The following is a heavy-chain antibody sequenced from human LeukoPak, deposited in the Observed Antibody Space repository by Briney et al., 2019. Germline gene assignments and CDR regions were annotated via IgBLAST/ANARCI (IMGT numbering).Heavy chain of an antibody. CDR1: GFTFSSFD. CDR3: ARGPPRGKYYYMDV. V-gene: IGHV3-13*01. CDR2: IGTASDT. J-gene: IGHJ6*03. D-gene: IGHD1-1*01. Sequence: RSGGSLRLSCAASGFTFSSFDMQWVRQPTGQGLEWVSTIGTASDTYYPGSVEGRFTLSRDNAKNSMYLQMNSLTAGDTAVYYCARGPPRGKYYYMDVWGKGTRSPSP.